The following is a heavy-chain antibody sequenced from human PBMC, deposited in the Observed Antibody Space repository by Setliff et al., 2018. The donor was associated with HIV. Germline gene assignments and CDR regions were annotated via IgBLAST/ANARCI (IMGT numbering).Heavy chain of an antibody. CDR3: ARERKYCSGGSCPNFFDY. CDR1: GCTFISYA. J-gene: IGHJ4*02. Sequence: SVKVSCKASGCTFISYAISWVRQAPGQGLEWMGGIIPIFGTANYAQKVQGRVTMTRNTSISTAYMELSSLRSEDTAVYYCARERKYCSGGSCPNFFDYWGKGTLVTVSS. CDR2: IIPIFGTA. V-gene: IGHV1-69*05. D-gene: IGHD2-15*01.